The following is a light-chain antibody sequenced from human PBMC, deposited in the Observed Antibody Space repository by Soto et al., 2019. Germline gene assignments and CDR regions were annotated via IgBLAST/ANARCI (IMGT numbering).Light chain of an antibody. CDR3: QQYEDLLT. CDR2: DVS. J-gene: IGKJ3*01. Sequence: DIQMTQSPSSLSASVGDRVTITCQASQDIYNYLNWFQQKPGKAPKLLIYDVSNLEIGVPLRFSGSGSGTDFTLTISSLQPEDIATYYCQQYEDLLTFGPGTKVHIK. CDR1: QDIYNY. V-gene: IGKV1-33*01.